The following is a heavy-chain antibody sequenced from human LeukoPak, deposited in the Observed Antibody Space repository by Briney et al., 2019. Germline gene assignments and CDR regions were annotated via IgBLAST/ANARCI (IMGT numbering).Heavy chain of an antibody. CDR1: GFTFSSYE. J-gene: IGHJ4*02. D-gene: IGHD3-16*01. CDR3: ASLLYVLFC. Sequence: PGGALRLSCAASGFTFSSYEMNWVRQAPGKGLEWVSYISSSGSNDYYADSVKGGLTISREKNKKSLYVQMNNLRAEDRGVYYCASLLYVLFCWGRRALLTVSS. V-gene: IGHV3-48*03. CDR2: ISSSGSND.